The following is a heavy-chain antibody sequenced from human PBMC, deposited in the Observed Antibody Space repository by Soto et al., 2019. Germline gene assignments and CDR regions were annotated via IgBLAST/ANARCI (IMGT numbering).Heavy chain of an antibody. CDR1: GYTFNTYG. J-gene: IGHJ5*02. CDR3: GRDPHEFWTSYWFDP. CDR2: ISAYDGKT. V-gene: IGHV1-18*01. Sequence: QVQLLQSGAEVKEPGASVKVSCKTSGYTFNTYGINWVRQAPGQGLELKGWISAYDGKTTYAEKYQGRVTLTTDTCTSTASIELRSLRSDDTVSYYCGRDPHEFWTSYWFDPWGQGTPVTVSS. D-gene: IGHD3-3*01.